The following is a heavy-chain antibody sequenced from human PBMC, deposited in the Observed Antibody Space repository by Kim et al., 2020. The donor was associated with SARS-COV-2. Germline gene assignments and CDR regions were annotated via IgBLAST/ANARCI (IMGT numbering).Heavy chain of an antibody. Sequence: SETLSLTCTVSGGSISSGDYYWSWIRQHPGKGLEWIGYISYSGRTSYNPSLRSRVTISIDTSKNQFSLKLSSVTAADTAVYYCARGRSYSDYWGQGTLVTVSS. CDR1: GGSISSGDYY. CDR2: ISYSGRT. V-gene: IGHV4-31*03. CDR3: ARGRSYSDY. J-gene: IGHJ4*02.